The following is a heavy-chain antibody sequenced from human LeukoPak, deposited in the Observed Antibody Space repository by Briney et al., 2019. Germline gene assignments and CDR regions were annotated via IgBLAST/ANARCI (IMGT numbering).Heavy chain of an antibody. CDR3: ARDPSYGDWTYFDY. J-gene: IGHJ4*02. Sequence: QPGGSLRLSCAASGFTFSSYAMSWVRQAPGKGLEWVAVISYDGSNKYYADSVKGRFTISRDNSKNTLYLQMNSLRAEDTAVYYCARDPSYGDWTYFDYWGQGTLVTVSS. CDR1: GFTFSSYA. CDR2: ISYDGSNK. V-gene: IGHV3-30-3*01. D-gene: IGHD4-17*01.